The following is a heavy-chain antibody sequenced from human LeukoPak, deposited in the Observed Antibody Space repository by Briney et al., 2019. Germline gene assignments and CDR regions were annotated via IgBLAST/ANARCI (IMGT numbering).Heavy chain of an antibody. D-gene: IGHD3-22*01. CDR1: GYTFTGYY. J-gene: IGHJ5*02. CDR2: INPNSGGT. CDR3: ARDSQASSGYYYQP. V-gene: IGHV1-2*02. Sequence: ASVKVSCKASGYTFTGYYMHWVRQAPGQGLEWMGWINPNSGGTNYAQKFQGRVTMTRDTSISTAYMELSRLRSDDTAVYYCARDSQASSGYYYQPWGQGTLATVSS.